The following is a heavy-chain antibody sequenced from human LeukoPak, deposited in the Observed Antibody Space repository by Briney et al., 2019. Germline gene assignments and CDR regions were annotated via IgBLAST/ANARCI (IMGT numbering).Heavy chain of an antibody. J-gene: IGHJ4*02. D-gene: IGHD7-27*01. CDR3: ASRKLGNDY. V-gene: IGHV4-59*02. CDR1: GGSVSDYY. Sequence: SETLSPTCTISGGSVSDYYWSWIRQSPGKGLEWIGYIYYTGSTTYNPSLKSRVTISADTSKNQFSLKLSSVTAADTAVYYCASRKLGNDYWGQGTLVTVSS. CDR2: IYYTGST.